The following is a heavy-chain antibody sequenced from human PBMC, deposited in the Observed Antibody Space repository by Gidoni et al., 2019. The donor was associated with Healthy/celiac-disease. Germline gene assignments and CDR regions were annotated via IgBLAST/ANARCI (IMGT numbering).Heavy chain of an antibody. Sequence: QAQLVQSGAEVKQPGASVQFSCKASGYTFTSYDINWVRQATGQGLEWMGWMNPNSGNTGYAQKFQGRVTMTRNTAISTAYMELSSLRSEDTAVYYCARVWGDYYDSSGYYEDYWGQGTLVTVSS. CDR1: GYTFTSYD. CDR2: MNPNSGNT. CDR3: ARVWGDYYDSSGYYEDY. J-gene: IGHJ4*02. D-gene: IGHD3-22*01. V-gene: IGHV1-8*01.